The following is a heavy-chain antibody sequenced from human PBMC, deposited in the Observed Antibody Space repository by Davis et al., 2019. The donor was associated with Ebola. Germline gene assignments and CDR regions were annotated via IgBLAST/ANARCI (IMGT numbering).Heavy chain of an antibody. V-gene: IGHV3-74*01. D-gene: IGHD2/OR15-2a*01. Sequence: PGGSLRLSCAASGFTFGSYWMHWVRQAPGKGLVWVSRINNDGRSTINADSVKGRFTISRDNAKSTLYLQMNSLRAEDTAVYYCARGGNGMDAWGQGTTVTVSS. CDR3: ARGGNGMDA. CDR1: GFTFGSYW. J-gene: IGHJ6*02. CDR2: INNDGRST.